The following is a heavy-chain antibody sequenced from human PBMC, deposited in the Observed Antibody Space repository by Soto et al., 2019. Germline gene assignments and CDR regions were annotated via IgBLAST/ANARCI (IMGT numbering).Heavy chain of an antibody. CDR1: GYTFTSYG. Sequence: SVKVSCKASGYTFTSYGISWVRQAPGLGLEWMGRINPILTMSNYAQKFQGRLTITADKSTSTAYMELSSLRSEDTAMYYCATSYGSGYRAFDFWGQGALVTVSS. J-gene: IGHJ4*02. CDR2: INPILTMS. D-gene: IGHD3-10*01. CDR3: ATSYGSGYRAFDF. V-gene: IGHV1-69*10.